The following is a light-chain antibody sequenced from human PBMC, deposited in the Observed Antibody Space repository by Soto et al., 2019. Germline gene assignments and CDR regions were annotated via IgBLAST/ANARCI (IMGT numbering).Light chain of an antibody. CDR3: QQYNNWPPIT. V-gene: IGKV3-15*01. CDR1: ESVNSN. Sequence: EIVMTQSPATLSVSPGERATLSCRASESVNSNLVWYQQKSGQAPRLLIYGASTRATGIPARFSGSGSGTEFTLTISSLQSEDFAVYYCQQYNNWPPITFGQGTRLEIK. J-gene: IGKJ5*01. CDR2: GAS.